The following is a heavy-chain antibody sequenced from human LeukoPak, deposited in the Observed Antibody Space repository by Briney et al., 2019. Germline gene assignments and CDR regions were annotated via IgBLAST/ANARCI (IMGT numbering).Heavy chain of an antibody. V-gene: IGHV3-21*01. Sequence: SGGSLRLSCAASGFTFSSYSMNWVRQAPGKGLEWVSSISSSSSYIYYADSVNGRLTISRDNAKNSLYLQMTSLRAEDTAVYYCARVLSPRDYWGQGTLVTVSS. D-gene: IGHD2/OR15-2a*01. CDR1: GFTFSSYS. CDR3: ARVLSPRDY. J-gene: IGHJ4*02. CDR2: ISSSSSYI.